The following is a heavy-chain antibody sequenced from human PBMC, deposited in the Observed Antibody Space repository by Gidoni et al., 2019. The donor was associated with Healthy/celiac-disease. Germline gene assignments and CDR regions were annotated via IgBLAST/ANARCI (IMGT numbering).Heavy chain of an antibody. CDR3: ARDCVPYSSGCRAFDI. D-gene: IGHD6-19*01. CDR1: GSPFIAYS. CDR2: ISSSSSYI. V-gene: IGHV3-21*01. J-gene: IGHJ3*02. Sequence: EGKLVGPGGGLVNPGGPRRLPGAASGSPFIAYSMNWVRQAPGKGLEWVSSISSSSSYIYYADSVKGRFTISRDNAKNSLYLQVNSLRAEDTAVYYCARDCVPYSSGCRAFDIWGQGTMVTVSS.